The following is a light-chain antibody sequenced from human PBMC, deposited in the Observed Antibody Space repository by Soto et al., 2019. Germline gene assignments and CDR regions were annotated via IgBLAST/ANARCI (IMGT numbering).Light chain of an antibody. CDR2: DIS. J-gene: IGKJ2*01. CDR1: QSVPSY. CDR3: QQRTAWPRNT. Sequence: EIVLTQFPATLSLSPGDRATLSCRASQSVPSYLAWYQQKPGQAPRLLVYDISNRATGIPARFTGSGSGTDFTPTISSLEPEDSAVYYWQQRTAWPRNTFGQGTKLEI. V-gene: IGKV3-11*01.